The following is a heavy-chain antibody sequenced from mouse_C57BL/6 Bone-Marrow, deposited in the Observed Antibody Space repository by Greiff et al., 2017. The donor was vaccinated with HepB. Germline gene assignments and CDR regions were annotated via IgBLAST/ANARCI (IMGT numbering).Heavy chain of an antibody. Sequence: VQLQQSGAELVKPGASVKMSCKASGYTFTSYWITWVKQRPGQGLEWIGDIYPGSGSTNYNEKFKSKATLTVDTSSSTAYMQLSSLTSEDSAVYYCARAPYYSNYDWYFDVWGTGTTVTVSS. J-gene: IGHJ1*03. CDR3: ARAPYYSNYDWYFDV. CDR2: IYPGSGST. CDR1: GYTFTSYW. D-gene: IGHD2-5*01. V-gene: IGHV1-55*01.